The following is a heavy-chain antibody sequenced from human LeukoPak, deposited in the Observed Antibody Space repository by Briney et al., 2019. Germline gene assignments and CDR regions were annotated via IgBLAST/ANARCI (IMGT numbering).Heavy chain of an antibody. J-gene: IGHJ4*02. CDR2: IYWDEDK. D-gene: IGHD3-9*01. V-gene: IGHV2-5*02. CDR1: GFSFSTSGVG. Sequence: SGPTLVKPTQTLTLTCTFSGFSFSTSGVGVGWIRQPPGKALEWLAVIYWDEDKRYRPSLKSRLTINKDTSKNQVVLTMTNMDPVDTATYYCARSPYYDILTGSRGTFDYWGRGILVTVSS. CDR3: ARSPYYDILTGSRGTFDY.